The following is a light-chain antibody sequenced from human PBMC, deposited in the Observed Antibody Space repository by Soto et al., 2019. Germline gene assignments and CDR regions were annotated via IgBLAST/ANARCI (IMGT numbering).Light chain of an antibody. J-gene: IGKJ1*01. V-gene: IGKV1D-12*01. CDR1: QAISTW. Sequence: DIQMTQSPSSVSASVGDRVTITCRASQAISTWLAWYQQKPGKAPKLLFYAASNLQTGVPSRFSGSGSWTAFTLTIGSLQPEDFATYYCQQANRFPRTFGQGTKVEIK. CDR3: QQANRFPRT. CDR2: AAS.